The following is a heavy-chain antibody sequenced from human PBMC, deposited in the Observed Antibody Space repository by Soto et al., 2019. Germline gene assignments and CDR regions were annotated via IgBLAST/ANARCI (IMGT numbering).Heavy chain of an antibody. Sequence: QVQLQESGPGLVKPSETLSLTCTLSGGAINDHYWSFIRQHPGKGLEWIGYIYYNGNTNYNPSLESRVTISVDRSRNQFSLRLPSLTAADTAVYYCARVRTGYFAYWGRGALVTVSS. CDR3: ARVRTGYFAY. CDR1: GGAINDHY. CDR2: IYYNGNT. J-gene: IGHJ4*02. V-gene: IGHV4-59*11. D-gene: IGHD3-9*01.